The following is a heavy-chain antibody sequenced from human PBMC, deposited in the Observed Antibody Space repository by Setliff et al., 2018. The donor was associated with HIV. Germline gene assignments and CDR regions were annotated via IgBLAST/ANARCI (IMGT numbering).Heavy chain of an antibody. J-gene: IGHJ6*03. Sequence: SETLSLTCAVSGYSITGGYFWGWIRQSPGKGLEWIGAIDYSGTTYYNPSLKSRLTISVDTSKNLFSLRVTSVTAADTAIYYCARHVPDYDFWSGSPAHYYYYYMDVWGKGTTVTVSS. CDR1: GYSITGGYF. V-gene: IGHV4-38-2*01. CDR2: IDYSGTT. CDR3: ARHVPDYDFWSGSPAHYYYYYMDV. D-gene: IGHD3-3*01.